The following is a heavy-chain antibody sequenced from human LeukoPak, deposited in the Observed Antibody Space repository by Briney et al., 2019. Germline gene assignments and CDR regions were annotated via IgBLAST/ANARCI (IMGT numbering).Heavy chain of an antibody. CDR1: GFTFTDY. J-gene: IGHJ4*02. D-gene: IGHD5-24*01. CDR2: FRNSDSPV. CDR3: AKGISADGYNFERGADY. V-gene: IGHV3-11*01. Sequence: GGSLRLSCAAASGFTFTDYISWIRQAPGKGLEWVSYFRNSDSPVYYADSVKGRFTISRDNSQHTLFLQMDSLRVEDTAIYYCAKGISADGYNFERGADYWGQGSQVSVSS.